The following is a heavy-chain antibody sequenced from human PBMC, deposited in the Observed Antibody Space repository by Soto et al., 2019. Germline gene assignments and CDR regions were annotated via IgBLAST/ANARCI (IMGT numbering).Heavy chain of an antibody. V-gene: IGHV1-18*01. D-gene: IGHD4-17*01. Sequence: ASVKVSCKASGYTFTSYGISWVRQAPGQGLEWMGWISAYNGNTNYAQKLQGRVTMTTDTSTSTAYMELRSLRSDDTAVYYCARALPSNVDSPNPFFDYGGKEPLAT. J-gene: IGHJ4*02. CDR2: ISAYNGNT. CDR3: ARALPSNVDSPNPFFDY. CDR1: GYTFTSYG.